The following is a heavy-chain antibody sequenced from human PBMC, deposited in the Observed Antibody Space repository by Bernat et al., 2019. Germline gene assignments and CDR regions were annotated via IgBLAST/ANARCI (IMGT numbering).Heavy chain of an antibody. CDR1: GFTFSSYA. D-gene: IGHD5-18*01. Sequence: EVQLLESGGGLAQHGGSLRLSCAASGFTFSSYAMSWVRQAPGKGLEWVSGMIGSGGRTYCADSVKGRFTISRDNSKNTLYLQMNSLRADDTAVYYCAKDLSRGLLLDYWGQGTLVTVSS. CDR2: MIGSGGRT. CDR3: AKDLSRGLLLDY. J-gene: IGHJ4*02. V-gene: IGHV3-23*01.